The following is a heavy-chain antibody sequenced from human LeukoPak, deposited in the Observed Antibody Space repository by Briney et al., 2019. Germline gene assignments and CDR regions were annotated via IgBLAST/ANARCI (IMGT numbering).Heavy chain of an antibody. CDR3: AKVRQAETTGTNFDY. Sequence: GGSLRLSCAASGFTFSSYAMCWIRQAPGKRLERGSGIDGSGGTTYYADSVKGRFTISRDNSRNTLFLQMNSLRAEDTGVYYCAKVRQAETTGTNFDYWGQGTLVTVSS. D-gene: IGHD1-1*01. CDR2: IDGSGGTT. J-gene: IGHJ4*02. CDR1: GFTFSSYA. V-gene: IGHV3-23*01.